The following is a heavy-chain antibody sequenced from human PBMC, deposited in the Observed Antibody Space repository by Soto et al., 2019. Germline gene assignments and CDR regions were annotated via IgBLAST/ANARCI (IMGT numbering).Heavy chain of an antibody. CDR2: ISSSGGNT. J-gene: IGHJ4*02. V-gene: IGHV3-23*01. D-gene: IGHD6-6*01. Sequence: EVQLLESGGAWVQPGGSLRLSCAASGFTFSSNAMTWVRQAPGKGLEWVSAISSSGGNTYYADSVKGRFTISRDNSKNTVYLQMNSLRAEDTAVYYCAKGARPFEYWGQGTLVTVSS. CDR1: GFTFSSNA. CDR3: AKGARPFEY.